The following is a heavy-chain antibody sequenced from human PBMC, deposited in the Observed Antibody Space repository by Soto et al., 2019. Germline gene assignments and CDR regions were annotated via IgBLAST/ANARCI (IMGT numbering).Heavy chain of an antibody. D-gene: IGHD6-6*01. V-gene: IGHV3-21*01. CDR3: ARDGSSSSGDFDY. Sequence: GGSLRLSWAASGFTFSSYSRNWVRPAPGNGLEWVSSISSSSSYIYYADSVKGRFTISRDNAKNSLYLQMNSLRAEDTAVYYCARDGSSSSGDFDYWGQGT. J-gene: IGHJ4*02. CDR2: ISSSSSYI. CDR1: GFTFSSYS.